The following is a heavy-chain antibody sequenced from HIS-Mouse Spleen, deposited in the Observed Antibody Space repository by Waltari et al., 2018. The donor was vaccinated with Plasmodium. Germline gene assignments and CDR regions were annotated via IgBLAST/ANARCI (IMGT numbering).Heavy chain of an antibody. CDR1: GFTFRSYS. Sequence: VQLVESGGGLVKPGGFLRLSCAASGFTFRSYSMNWVRQGPGKGLEGVSSISSSSSYRNYADSVKGRFTISGDNAKNSLYLQMNSLRAEDTAVYYCAREDILTAYYNDYWYFDLWGRGTLVTVAS. V-gene: IGHV3-21*01. J-gene: IGHJ2*01. D-gene: IGHD3-9*01. CDR3: AREDILTAYYNDYWYFDL. CDR2: ISSSSSYR.